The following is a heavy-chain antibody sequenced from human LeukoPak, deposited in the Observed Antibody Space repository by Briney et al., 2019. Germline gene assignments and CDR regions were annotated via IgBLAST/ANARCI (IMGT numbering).Heavy chain of an antibody. CDR3: ARVRGYCSSTSCYPYYFDY. CDR2: ITSSGSMM. V-gene: IGHV3-11*01. J-gene: IGHJ4*02. CDR1: GLIFSGYY. D-gene: IGHD2-2*01. Sequence: PGGSLSLSCAAPGLIFSGYYMGWIRQAPGNGLEWVSYITSSGSMMYYADSVKCRFTISRDNAKNSLYVQMDSLRAEDTAIYYCARVRGYCSSTSCYPYYFDYWGQGTLVTVSS.